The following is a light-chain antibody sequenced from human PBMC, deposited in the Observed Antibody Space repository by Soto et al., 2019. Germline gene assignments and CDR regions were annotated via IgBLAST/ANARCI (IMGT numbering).Light chain of an antibody. J-gene: IGKJ5*01. CDR2: GPS. Sequence: EIVLTQSPGTLSFSPWERSTIYFGASQSISSSYLAWYQQKPGQAPRLLIYGPSNRATGIPDRFSGSGSGTDFTLTISSPEPEDFAVYFCQHYGTSPFTFGPGTRLEIK. CDR1: QSISSSY. CDR3: QHYGTSPFT. V-gene: IGKV3-20*01.